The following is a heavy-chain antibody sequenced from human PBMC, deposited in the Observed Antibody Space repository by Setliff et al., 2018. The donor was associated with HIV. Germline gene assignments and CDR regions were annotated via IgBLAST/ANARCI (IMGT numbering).Heavy chain of an antibody. CDR2: ISHSGST. J-gene: IGHJ4*02. CDR3: ARELLRSWDGSENSYKPYYFDY. D-gene: IGHD3-10*01. V-gene: IGHV4-34*01. Sequence: PSETLSLTCAVYGGPSSGYWSWVRQSPGKGLEWIGEISHSGSTYYNPSLKSRVTISVDTSKNQFSLKLSSVTAADTAVYYCARELLRSWDGSENSYKPYYFDYWGQGTLVTVSS. CDR1: GGPSSGY.